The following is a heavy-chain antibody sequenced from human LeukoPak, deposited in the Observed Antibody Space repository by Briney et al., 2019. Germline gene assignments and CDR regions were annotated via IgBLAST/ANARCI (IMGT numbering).Heavy chain of an antibody. J-gene: IGHJ4*02. Sequence: GGSLKLSCAASGFTFSSYGMHWVRQAPGKGRGWEAFILYDGSNKYYADSVKGRVTISRDNSKNTLYLQMNSLRAEDTAVYYSAQDGDGYYGSGTYSAYWGQGKLVTVSS. CDR1: GFTFSSYG. CDR2: ILYDGSNK. V-gene: IGHV3-30*02. D-gene: IGHD3-10*01. CDR3: AQDGDGYYGSGTYSAY.